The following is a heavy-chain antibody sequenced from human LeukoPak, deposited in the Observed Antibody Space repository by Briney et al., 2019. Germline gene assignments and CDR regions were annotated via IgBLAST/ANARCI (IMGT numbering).Heavy chain of an antibody. J-gene: IGHJ4*02. Sequence: GGSLRLSCTASGFTFSTYTMQWVRQAPGKGREWVTVISHDGNTKHYADSVKGRFTISRDNSKNSLYLQMNSRIAEDTAFYSCARSLPATREPQAIDYWGQGTLVTVSS. CDR1: GFTFSTYT. CDR2: ISHDGNTK. D-gene: IGHD2-2*01. CDR3: ARSLPATREPQAIDY. V-gene: IGHV3-30*14.